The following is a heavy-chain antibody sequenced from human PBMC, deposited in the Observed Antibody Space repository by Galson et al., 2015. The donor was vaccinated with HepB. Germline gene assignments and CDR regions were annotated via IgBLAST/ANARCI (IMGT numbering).Heavy chain of an antibody. CDR1: GYIFTTNG. D-gene: IGHD6-6*01. V-gene: IGHV1-18*04. CDR3: ARDRSHSLDY. Sequence: SVKVSCKASGYIFTTNGISWARQAPGQGLEWLGWISINSGNTNYVERLQGRVTTTRDTSTSTAYMELRRLTSDDTAVYYCARDRSHSLDYWGQGTLVTVSS. J-gene: IGHJ4*02. CDR2: ISINSGNT.